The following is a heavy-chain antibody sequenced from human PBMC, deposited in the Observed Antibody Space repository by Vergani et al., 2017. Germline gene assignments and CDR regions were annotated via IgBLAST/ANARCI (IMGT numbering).Heavy chain of an antibody. Sequence: QVQLQQWGAGLLKPSETLSLTCAVYGGSFSGYYWSWIRQPPGKGLEWIGEINHSGSTNYNPSLKSRVTISVDTSKNQFSRKLSSVTAADTAVYYCARGRISVGATVGGKYYFDYWGQGTLVTVSS. CDR1: GGSFSGYY. V-gene: IGHV4-34*01. D-gene: IGHD1-26*01. CDR2: INHSGST. J-gene: IGHJ4*02. CDR3: ARGRISVGATVGGKYYFDY.